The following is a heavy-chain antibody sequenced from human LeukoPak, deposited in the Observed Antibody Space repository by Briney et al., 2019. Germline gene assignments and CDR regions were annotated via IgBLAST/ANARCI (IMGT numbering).Heavy chain of an antibody. CDR3: TKDAGPYYDFWSGSYGLDV. CDR1: GFTFSSYG. Sequence: GGSLRLSCVVSGFTFSSYGMHWVRQAPGKGLEWVAVVSSDGRSKYYRDSVKGRFTISRDNSKNTLFLQMNSLRVDDTAVYYCTKDAGPYYDFWSGSYGLDVWGQGTPVIVSS. J-gene: IGHJ6*02. D-gene: IGHD3-3*01. V-gene: IGHV3-30*18. CDR2: VSSDGRSK.